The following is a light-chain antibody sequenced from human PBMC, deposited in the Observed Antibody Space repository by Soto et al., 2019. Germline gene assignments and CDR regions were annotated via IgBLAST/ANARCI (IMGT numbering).Light chain of an antibody. CDR2: NNN. Sequence: QSVLTQPRSASGPPGRRVTVPCSGGSSNIGTNAVNWYQQLPGTAPKLLIYNNNQRPSGVPDRFSGSKSGTSASLAISGLQPEDEADYYCAAWDDSLNGYVFGTGTKVTVL. CDR1: SSNIGTNA. J-gene: IGLJ1*01. V-gene: IGLV1-44*01. CDR3: AAWDDSLNGYV.